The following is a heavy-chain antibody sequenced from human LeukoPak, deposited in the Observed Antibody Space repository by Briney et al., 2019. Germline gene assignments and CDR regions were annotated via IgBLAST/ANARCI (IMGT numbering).Heavy chain of an antibody. Sequence: PSETLSLTCTASGGSISSSSYYWGWIRQPPGKGLEWIGSIYYSGSTYYNPSLKSRVTISVDTSKNQFSLKLSSVTAADTAVYYCARPRPYCSSTSCRKPNWFDPWGQGTLVTVSS. J-gene: IGHJ5*02. CDR3: ARPRPYCSSTSCRKPNWFDP. D-gene: IGHD2-2*01. CDR1: GGSISSSSYY. V-gene: IGHV4-39*01. CDR2: IYYSGST.